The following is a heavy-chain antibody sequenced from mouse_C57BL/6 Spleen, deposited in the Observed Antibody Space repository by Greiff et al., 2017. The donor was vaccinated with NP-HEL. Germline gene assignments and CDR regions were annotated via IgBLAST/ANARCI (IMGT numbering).Heavy chain of an antibody. CDR3: ARGGLRPYYAMDY. V-gene: IGHV1-18*01. Sequence: EVQLVESGPELVKPGASVKIPCKASGYTFTDYNMDWVKQSHGKSLEWIGDINPNNGGTIYNQKFKGKATFTVDKSSSTAYMELRSLTSEDTAVYYCARGGLRPYYAMDYWGQGTSVTVSS. D-gene: IGHD2-4*01. J-gene: IGHJ4*01. CDR1: GYTFTDYN. CDR2: INPNNGGT.